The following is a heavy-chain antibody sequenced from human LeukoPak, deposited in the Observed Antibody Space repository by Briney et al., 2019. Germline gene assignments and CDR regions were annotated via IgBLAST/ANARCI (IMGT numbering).Heavy chain of an antibody. D-gene: IGHD3-10*01. CDR2: INPNSGGT. J-gene: IGHJ6*03. Sequence: ASVKVSCKASGYTFTGYYMHWARQAPGQGLEWMGWINPNSGGTNYAQKFQGRVTMTRDTSISTAYMELSRLRSDDTAVYYCARDRGIDYYGSGSYYRHYYYYMDVWGKGTTVTVSS. CDR1: GYTFTGYY. CDR3: ARDRGIDYYGSGSYYRHYYYYMDV. V-gene: IGHV1-2*02.